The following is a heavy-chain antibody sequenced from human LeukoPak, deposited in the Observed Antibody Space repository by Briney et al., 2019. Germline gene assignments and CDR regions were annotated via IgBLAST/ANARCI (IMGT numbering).Heavy chain of an antibody. J-gene: IGHJ4*02. Sequence: PSETLSLTCTVSGVSISSYYWSWVRQPPGKGLEGVGYIYTSGSTNYNPSLKSRVTISVDTSKNQFSLKLSSVTAADTAVYYCAVYDFWSGYVYWGQGTLVTVSS. CDR3: AVYDFWSGYVY. V-gene: IGHV4-4*09. CDR1: GVSISSYY. D-gene: IGHD3-3*01. CDR2: IYTSGST.